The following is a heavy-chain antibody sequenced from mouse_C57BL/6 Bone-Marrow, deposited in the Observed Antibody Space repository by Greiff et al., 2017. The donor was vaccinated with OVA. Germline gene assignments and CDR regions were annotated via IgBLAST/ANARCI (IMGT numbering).Heavy chain of an antibody. CDR2: ISDGGSYT. CDR3: ARERGYSPFYFDY. D-gene: IGHD2-12*01. J-gene: IGHJ2*01. CDR1: GFTFSSYA. V-gene: IGHV5-4*01. Sequence: EVQVVESGGGLVKPGGSLKLSCAASGFTFSSYAMSWVRQTPEKRLEWVATISDGGSYTYYPDNVKGRFTISRDNAKNNLYLQMSHLKSEDTAMYYCARERGYSPFYFDYWGQGTTLTVSS.